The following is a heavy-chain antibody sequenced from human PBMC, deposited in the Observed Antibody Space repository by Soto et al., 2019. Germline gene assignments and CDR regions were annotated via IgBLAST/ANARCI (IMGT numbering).Heavy chain of an antibody. D-gene: IGHD3-10*02. CDR2: INQSGST. J-gene: IGHJ6*02. CDR1: GESLSAYY. Sequence: SETLSRTCAVYGESLSAYYWTWIRQPPGKGLEWIGEINQSGSTNYNPSLKSRVTMPADTSKKHFSLKVTSVTAADTAVYYCARGTVYVPFLFPCLDVWGQGTTVTVSS. V-gene: IGHV4-34*01. CDR3: ARGTVYVPFLFPCLDV.